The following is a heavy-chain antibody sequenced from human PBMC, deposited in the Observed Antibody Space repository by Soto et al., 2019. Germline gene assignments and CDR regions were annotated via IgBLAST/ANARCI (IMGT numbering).Heavy chain of an antibody. D-gene: IGHD3-10*01. CDR3: AIDRIGWFGELSTFDY. CDR2: ISYDGSNK. Sequence: QVQLVESGGGVVQPGRSLRLSCAASGFTFSSYAMHWVRQAPGKGLEWVAVISYDGSNKYYADSVEGRFTISRDNSKNTLYLQMISLRAEDTAVYYCAIDRIGWFGELSTFDYWGEGTLVTVCS. CDR1: GFTFSSYA. V-gene: IGHV3-30-3*01. J-gene: IGHJ4*02.